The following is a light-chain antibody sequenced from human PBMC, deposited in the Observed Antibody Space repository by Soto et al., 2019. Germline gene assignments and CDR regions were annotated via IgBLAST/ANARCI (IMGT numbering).Light chain of an antibody. Sequence: ESVLAQSPATLSLSPGERATLSCRASQSLSSNFLAWYQQKPGQPPRLLIYDSSTRATGFPDRFSGSGSGTDFTLTIIRLEPEDFAVYYCQQRSKWPITFGQGTRLEIK. CDR1: QSLSSNF. CDR2: DSS. CDR3: QQRSKWPIT. V-gene: IGKV3D-20*02. J-gene: IGKJ5*01.